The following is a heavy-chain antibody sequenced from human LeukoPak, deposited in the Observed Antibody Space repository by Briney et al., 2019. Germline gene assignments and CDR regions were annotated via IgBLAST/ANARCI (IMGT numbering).Heavy chain of an antibody. CDR2: ISDNGGMT. V-gene: IGHV3-64D*06. D-gene: IGHD6-19*01. CDR1: GITFSSHA. J-gene: IGHJ4*02. Sequence: GGSLTLSCSASGITFSSHAMHWVRQAPGKGLECVSAISDNGGMTFYADSVKGRFTISRDNSKNTLYLQMSSLRGEDTAVYYCYVSGWTEDIDNWGQGTLVTVSS. CDR3: YVSGWTEDIDN.